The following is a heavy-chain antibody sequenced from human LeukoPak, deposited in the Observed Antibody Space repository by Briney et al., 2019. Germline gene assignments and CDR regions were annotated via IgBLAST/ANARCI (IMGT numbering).Heavy chain of an antibody. D-gene: IGHD6-13*01. Sequence: GGSLRLSCAASGFTFSSYGMHWVRQAPGKGLEWVAFTRFDGSNKYYADSVKGRFTVSRDNSRNTLYLQMNSLRTEDTAVYYCAKSLSGYSSSWYCFDCWGPGTLVTVSS. CDR3: AKSLSGYSSSWYCFDC. CDR1: GFTFSSYG. J-gene: IGHJ4*02. V-gene: IGHV3-30*02. CDR2: TRFDGSNK.